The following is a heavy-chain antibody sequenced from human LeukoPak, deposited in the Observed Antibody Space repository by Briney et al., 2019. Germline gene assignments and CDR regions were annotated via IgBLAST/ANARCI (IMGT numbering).Heavy chain of an antibody. CDR2: IYSGGST. J-gene: IGHJ4*02. V-gene: IGHV3-53*01. D-gene: IGHD2-2*01. CDR3: ARGWGYCSSTSCPLDY. CDR1: GFTVSSNY. Sequence: GGSLRLSCAASGFTVSSNYMSWVRQAPGKGLEWVSVIYSGGSTYYADSVKGRCTISRDNSKNTLYLQMNSLRAEDTAVYYCARGWGYCSSTSCPLDYWGQGTLVTVSS.